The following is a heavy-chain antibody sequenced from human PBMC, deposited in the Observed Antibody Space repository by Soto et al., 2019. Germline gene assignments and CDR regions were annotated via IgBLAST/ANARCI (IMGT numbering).Heavy chain of an antibody. CDR3: AHLMATITGDAFDI. D-gene: IGHD5-12*01. J-gene: IGHJ3*02. Sequence: QITLKESGPSLVKPTQTLTLTCTFSGFSLSTSAVAVGWIRQPPGKALEWLALIYWDDDKRYSPSLKRRLTIXKXTSXNQVVLTMTNMDPVDTATYYCAHLMATITGDAFDIWGQGTMVTVSS. CDR2: IYWDDDK. CDR1: GFSLSTSAVA. V-gene: IGHV2-5*02.